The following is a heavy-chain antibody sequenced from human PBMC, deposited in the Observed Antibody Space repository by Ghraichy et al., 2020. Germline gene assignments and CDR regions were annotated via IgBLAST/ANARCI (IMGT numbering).Heavy chain of an antibody. CDR2: IYTSGST. CDR1: GGSISPYY. Sequence: SETLSLTCTVSGGSISPYYWSWIRQPAGKGLEWIGRIYTSGSTNYNPSLKSRVTMSVDTSTNQFSLKLSSVTAADTAMYYCAGDHYSYYDSSGYYYVGWFDPWGQGTLVTVSS. CDR3: AGDHYSYYDSSGYYYVGWFDP. D-gene: IGHD3-22*01. J-gene: IGHJ5*02. V-gene: IGHV4-4*07.